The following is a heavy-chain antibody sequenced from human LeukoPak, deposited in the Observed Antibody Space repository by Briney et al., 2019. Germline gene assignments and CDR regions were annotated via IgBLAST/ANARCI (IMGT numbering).Heavy chain of an antibody. D-gene: IGHD2-15*01. CDR2: ISGSGGST. Sequence: GGSLRLSCAASGFTFSSYAMSWVRQAPGKGLEWVSAISGSGGSTYYADSVRGRFTISRDNAKNTLYLQMNSLRAEDTAVYYCGRGGVVASMDDWGQGSTVTVSS. CDR3: GRGGVVASMDD. CDR1: GFTFSSYA. V-gene: IGHV3-23*01. J-gene: IGHJ6*02.